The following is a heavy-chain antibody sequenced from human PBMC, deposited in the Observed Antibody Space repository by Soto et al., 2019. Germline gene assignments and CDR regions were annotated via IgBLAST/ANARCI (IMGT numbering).Heavy chain of an antibody. Sequence: GESLKISCEGSGFSFSKYKIGWVRQMPGKGLEWMGIINPGDSDTRYSPSFQGQVTISADKSISTAYLQWSTLMASDTATYYCATSYGDSSYYYSGMDVWGQGTTVTVSS. D-gene: IGHD4-17*01. CDR1: GFSFSKYK. CDR3: ATSYGDSSYYYSGMDV. J-gene: IGHJ6*02. CDR2: INPGDSDT. V-gene: IGHV5-51*01.